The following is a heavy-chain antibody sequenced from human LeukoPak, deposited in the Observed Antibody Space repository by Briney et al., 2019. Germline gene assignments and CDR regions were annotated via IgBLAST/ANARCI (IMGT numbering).Heavy chain of an antibody. CDR2: INHSGST. J-gene: IGHJ6*03. Sequence: SETLSLTCAVYGGSFSGYYWSWIRQPPGKGLEWIGEINHSGSTNYNPSLKSRVTISVDTSKKQFSLKLSSVTAADTAVYYCARVVYSGYDLRGAMDVWGKGTTVTVSS. CDR3: ARVVYSGYDLRGAMDV. V-gene: IGHV4-34*01. CDR1: GGSFSGYY. D-gene: IGHD5-12*01.